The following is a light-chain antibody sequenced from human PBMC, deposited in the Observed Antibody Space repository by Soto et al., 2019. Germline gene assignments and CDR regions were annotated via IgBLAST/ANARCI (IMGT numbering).Light chain of an antibody. CDR3: QQYGRPSRT. J-gene: IGKJ1*01. V-gene: IGKV3-20*01. CDR1: QSVSSY. CDR2: GAS. Sequence: EVVLTQSPGTLSLSPGERATLSCRANQSVSSYLAWYQQKPGQAPRLLIYGASSRATGIPDRFSGSGSGTDFALTISRLEPEDFAVYEGQQYGRPSRTFGRGTKVEIK.